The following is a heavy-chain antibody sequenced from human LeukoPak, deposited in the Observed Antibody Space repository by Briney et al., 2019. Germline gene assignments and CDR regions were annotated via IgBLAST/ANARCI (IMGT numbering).Heavy chain of an antibody. D-gene: IGHD6-13*01. CDR1: GGSFSGYY. V-gene: IGHV4-34*01. J-gene: IGHJ6*03. CDR3: ARLRQQLVHSNPKYYYYMDV. Sequence: SETLSLTCAVYGGSFSGYYWSWIRQPPGKGLEWIGEINHSGSTNYNPSLKSRVTISVDTSKNQFSLKLSSVTAADTAVYYCARLRQQLVHSNPKYYYYMDVWGKGTTVTVSS. CDR2: INHSGST.